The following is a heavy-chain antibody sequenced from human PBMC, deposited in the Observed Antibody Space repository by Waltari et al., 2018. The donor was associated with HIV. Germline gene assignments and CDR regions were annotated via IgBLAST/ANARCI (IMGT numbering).Heavy chain of an antibody. CDR1: GVRFTLFR. J-gene: IGHJ4*02. V-gene: IGHV3-21*02. Sequence: EVQLVQSGGGLVRPGGSLSLTWLGSGVRFTLFRMSWVRQAPGKGLEWVSSISSTSAYLDYADSVRSRFTISRDNAQSSLFLQMDRLRPEDTGVYYCARLITNAPPNLDLWGQGTLVAVSS. CDR2: ISSTSAYL. CDR3: ARLITNAPPNLDL. D-gene: IGHD1-20*01.